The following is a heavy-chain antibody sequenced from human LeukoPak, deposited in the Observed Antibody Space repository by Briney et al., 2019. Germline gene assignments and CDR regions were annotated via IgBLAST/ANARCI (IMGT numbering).Heavy chain of an antibody. CDR3: VWFGELGAFDI. CDR1: LFTSSDHY. CDR2: TRNKANSYTT. V-gene: IGHV3-72*01. J-gene: IGHJ3*02. Sequence: GGSLRLSSAASLFTSSDHYTDWGRHAPRKGLERGVRTRNKANSYTTEYAASVKGRFTISRDDSKNSLYLQMNSLKTEDTAVYYCVWFGELGAFDIWGQGTMVTVSS. D-gene: IGHD3-10*01.